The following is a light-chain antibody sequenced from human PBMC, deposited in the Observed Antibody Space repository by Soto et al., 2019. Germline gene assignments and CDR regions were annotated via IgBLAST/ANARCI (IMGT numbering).Light chain of an antibody. CDR1: SSDIG. CDR2: DVS. CDR3: CSYAGGYTWV. J-gene: IGLJ3*02. Sequence: QSVLTQPRSVSGSPGQSVTISCTGTSSDIGVSWYQHHPGKAPKLMIHDVSKRPSGVPDRFSGSKSGNTASLTISGLLAEDEADYYCCSYAGGYTWVFGGGTKLTVL. V-gene: IGLV2-11*01.